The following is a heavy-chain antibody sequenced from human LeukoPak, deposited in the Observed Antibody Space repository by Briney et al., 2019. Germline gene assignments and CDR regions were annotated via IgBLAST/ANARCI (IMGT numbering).Heavy chain of an antibody. Sequence: GGSLRLSCAASGFTFSSYGMHRVRQAPGKGLEWVAVISYDGSNKYYADSVKGRFTISRDNSKNTLYLQMNSLRAEDTAVYYCAKDLGYDSSGYIEAFDYWGQGTLVTVSS. V-gene: IGHV3-30*18. CDR3: AKDLGYDSSGYIEAFDY. CDR2: ISYDGSNK. CDR1: GFTFSSYG. J-gene: IGHJ4*02. D-gene: IGHD3-22*01.